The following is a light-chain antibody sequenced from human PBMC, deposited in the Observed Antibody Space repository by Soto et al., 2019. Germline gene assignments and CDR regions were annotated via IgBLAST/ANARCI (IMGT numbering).Light chain of an antibody. J-gene: IGKJ4*01. V-gene: IGKV3-15*01. Sequence: EIVMTQSPATLSVSPGERATLSCRASQSVSSNLAWYQQKPGQAPRLLIYGASTRATGIPDRFSGGGSGTDFTLTISRLEPEDVAAYYCQKYNSAPLTFGGGTKVDI. CDR2: GAS. CDR3: QKYNSAPLT. CDR1: QSVSSN.